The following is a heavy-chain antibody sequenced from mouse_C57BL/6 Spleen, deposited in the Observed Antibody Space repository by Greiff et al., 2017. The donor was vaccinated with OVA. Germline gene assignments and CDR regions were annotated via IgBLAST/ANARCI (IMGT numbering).Heavy chain of an antibody. Sequence: VQLQQPGAELVRPGSSVKLSCKASGYTFTSYWMHWVKQRPIQGLEWIGNIDPSDSETHYNQKFKDKATLTVDKSSSTAYMQLSSLTSEDAAVYYCARWGLRRGYAMDYWGQGTSVTVSS. CDR3: ARWGLRRGYAMDY. V-gene: IGHV1-52*01. CDR2: IDPSDSET. J-gene: IGHJ4*01. CDR1: GYTFTSYW. D-gene: IGHD2-4*01.